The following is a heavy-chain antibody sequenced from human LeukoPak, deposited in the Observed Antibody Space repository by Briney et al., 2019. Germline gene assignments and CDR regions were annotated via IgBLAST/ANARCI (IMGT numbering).Heavy chain of an antibody. Sequence: SETLSLTCAVYGGSFSGYYWSWIRQPPGKGLEWIGEINHSGSTNYNPSLQSRVTISVDTSKNKFSLKLSSVTAADTAVYYCARFTTGYYTLDYWGQGTLVTVSS. J-gene: IGHJ4*02. D-gene: IGHD3/OR15-3a*01. CDR3: ARFTTGYYTLDY. CDR1: GGSFSGYY. V-gene: IGHV4-34*01. CDR2: INHSGST.